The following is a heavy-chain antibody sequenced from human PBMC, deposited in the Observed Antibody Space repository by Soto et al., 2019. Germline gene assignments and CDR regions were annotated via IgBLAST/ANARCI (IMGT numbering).Heavy chain of an antibody. D-gene: IGHD1-26*01. CDR3: ARRNRGTLCFDY. CDR1: GFTFSTYW. V-gene: IGHV3-7*03. J-gene: IGHJ4*02. CDR2: INQDGIEK. Sequence: PGGSLRLSCAASGFTFSTYWINWVRQAPGKGLEWVANINQDGIEKYYVDSVKSRFTISRDNAKNSLYLQMNSLRAEDTAVYYCARRNRGTLCFDYWGRGTLVTVSS.